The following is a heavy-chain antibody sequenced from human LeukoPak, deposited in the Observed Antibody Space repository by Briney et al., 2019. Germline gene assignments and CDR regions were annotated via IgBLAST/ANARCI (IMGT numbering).Heavy chain of an antibody. Sequence: VASVKVSCKASGYTFTSYAMNWVRQAPGQGLEWMGWINTNTGNPTYAQGFTGRFVFSLDTSVSTAYLQISSLKAEDTAVYYCAREDYYDSSGYYYWYISFDYWGQGTLVTVTS. CDR2: INTNTGNP. CDR3: AREDYYDSSGYYYWYISFDY. V-gene: IGHV7-4-1*02. J-gene: IGHJ4*02. CDR1: GYTFTSYA. D-gene: IGHD3-22*01.